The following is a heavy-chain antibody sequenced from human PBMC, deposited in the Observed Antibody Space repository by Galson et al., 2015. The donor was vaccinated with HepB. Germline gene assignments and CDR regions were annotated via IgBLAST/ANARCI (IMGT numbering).Heavy chain of an antibody. CDR2: FDPEDGET. Sequence: SVKVSCTVSGFTLTKLSMHWVRQAPGKGLEWVGGFDPEDGETIYAQKFKGRVTMTEDTSTDTAYMELNSLRSEDTAVYYCATDFGIAVAGTYAFDVWGQGTMVTVSS. D-gene: IGHD6-19*01. J-gene: IGHJ3*01. CDR1: GFTLTKLS. CDR3: ATDFGIAVAGTYAFDV. V-gene: IGHV1-24*01.